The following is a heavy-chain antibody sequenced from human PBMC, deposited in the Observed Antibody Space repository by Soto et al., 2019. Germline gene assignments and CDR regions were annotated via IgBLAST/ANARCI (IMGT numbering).Heavy chain of an antibody. J-gene: IGHJ6*02. V-gene: IGHV3-30*18. CDR1: GFTFSSYG. CDR3: AKDGAAPPEGTYYYYGMDV. D-gene: IGHD6-6*01. CDR2: ISYDGSNK. Sequence: PGGSLRLSCAASGFTFSSYGMHWVRQAPGKGLEWVAVISYDGSNKYYADSVKGRFTISRDNSKNTLYLQMNSLRAEDTAVYYCAKDGAAPPEGTYYYYGMDVWGQGTTVTVSS.